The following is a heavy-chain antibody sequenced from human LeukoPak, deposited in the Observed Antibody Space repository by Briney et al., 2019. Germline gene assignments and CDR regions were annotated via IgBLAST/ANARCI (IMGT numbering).Heavy chain of an antibody. J-gene: IGHJ6*03. CDR1: GGSISSGSYY. Sequence: PSETLSLTCTVSGGSISSGSYYWSWIRQPAGKGLEWIGRIYTSGSTNYNPSLKSRVTISVDTSKNQFSLKLSSVTAADTAVYYCARDKGSGRHPYYYYYYMDVWGKGTTVTISS. V-gene: IGHV4-61*02. CDR3: ARDKGSGRHPYYYYYYMDV. CDR2: IYTSGST. D-gene: IGHD3-10*01.